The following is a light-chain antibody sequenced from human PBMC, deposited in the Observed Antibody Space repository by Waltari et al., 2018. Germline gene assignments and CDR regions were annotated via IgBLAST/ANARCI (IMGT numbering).Light chain of an antibody. J-gene: IGLJ3*02. CDR2: VNSDGSH. Sequence: QLVLTQSPSASASLGASVKLTCTLSSGHSTNVVAWLQQQPGKGPRFPMKVNSDGSHTKGDEIPDRFSGSSSGAERYLTISSLQSEDETDYYCQTGGHGTWVFGGGTKLTVL. V-gene: IGLV4-69*01. CDR3: QTGGHGTWV. CDR1: SGHSTNV.